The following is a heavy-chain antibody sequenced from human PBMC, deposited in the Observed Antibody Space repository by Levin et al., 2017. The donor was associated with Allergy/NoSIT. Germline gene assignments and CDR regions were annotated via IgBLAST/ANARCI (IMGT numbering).Heavy chain of an antibody. CDR1: GFTLRNYA. V-gene: IGHV3-30-3*01. CDR3: ARQLYGYSSGWFDF. J-gene: IGHJ5*01. CDR2: VSYDGSNK. D-gene: IGHD6-19*01. Sequence: PGESLKISCAASGFTLRNYAMHWVRQAPGKGLEWVALVSYDGSNKYVADSVKGRFTISRDNSKNRLSLQMNSLKPEDTAVYYCARQLYGYSSGWFDFWGQGTLVTVSS.